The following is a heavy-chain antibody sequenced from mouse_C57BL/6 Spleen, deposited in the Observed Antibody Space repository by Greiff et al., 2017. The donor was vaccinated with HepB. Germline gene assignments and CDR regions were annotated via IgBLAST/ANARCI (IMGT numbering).Heavy chain of an antibody. V-gene: IGHV3-6*01. J-gene: IGHJ4*01. CDR1: GYSITSGYY. Sequence: EVKLMESGPGLVKPSQSLSLTCSVTGYSITSGYYWNWIRQFPGNKLEWMGYISYDGSNNYNPSLKNRISITRDTSKNQFFLKLNSVTTEDTATNYCARGSFYYSNYHAMDYWGQGTSVTVSS. D-gene: IGHD2-5*01. CDR2: ISYDGSN. CDR3: ARGSFYYSNYHAMDY.